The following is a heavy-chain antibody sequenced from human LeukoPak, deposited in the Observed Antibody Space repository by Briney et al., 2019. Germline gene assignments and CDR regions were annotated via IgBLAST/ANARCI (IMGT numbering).Heavy chain of an antibody. J-gene: IGHJ6*02. CDR2: INSDGSTT. CDR1: GFTFSRYW. Sequence: GGSLRLSCAASGFTFSRYWMHWVRQAPGKGLVWVSRINSDGSTTTYADSVKGRFTISRDNAKNTLYLQMNSLRAEDTAVYYCTRYCIGGSCAPVSYAMGVWGQGTTVTVSS. V-gene: IGHV3-74*01. CDR3: TRYCIGGSCAPVSYAMGV. D-gene: IGHD2-15*01.